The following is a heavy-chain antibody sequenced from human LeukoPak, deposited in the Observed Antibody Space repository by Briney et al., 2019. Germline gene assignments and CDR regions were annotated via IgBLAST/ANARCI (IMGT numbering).Heavy chain of an antibody. CDR1: GFTFSSYW. Sequence: GGSLRLSCAASGFTFSSYWMHWFRQAPGKGLVWVSRINSDGSSTSYADSVKGRFTISRDNAKNSLYLQMNSLRAEDSAVYYCAKDLGTLISGTYYYYFDYWGQGTLVTVPS. D-gene: IGHD3-10*01. J-gene: IGHJ4*02. CDR3: AKDLGTLISGTYYYYFDY. CDR2: INSDGSST. V-gene: IGHV3-74*01.